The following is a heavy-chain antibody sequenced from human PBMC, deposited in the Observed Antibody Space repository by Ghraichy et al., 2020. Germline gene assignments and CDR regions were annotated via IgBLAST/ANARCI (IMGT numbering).Heavy chain of an antibody. CDR2: VKSKTDGGTT. CDR1: GFTFTNAW. CDR3: ATDLGEG. J-gene: IGHJ4*02. Sequence: GESLNISCAASGFTFTNAWMTWVRQAPGKGLEWVGPVKSKTDGGTTDYAAPVKGRFSISRDDSKNTLDLQMNSLKIEDTAVYYCATDLGEGWGQGTLVTVSS. V-gene: IGHV3-15*01.